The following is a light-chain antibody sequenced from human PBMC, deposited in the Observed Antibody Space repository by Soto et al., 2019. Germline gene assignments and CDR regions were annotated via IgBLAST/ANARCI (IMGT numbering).Light chain of an antibody. CDR1: RSISRY. V-gene: IGKV3-20*01. J-gene: IGKJ2*01. CDR3: QQFGSSIPHT. CDR2: GAS. Sequence: EIVMTQSPDTLSVSPGEGATLSCRASRSISRYLAWYHQKSGQAPRLLIYGASSRATGIPDRFSGSGSGTDFTLTISRLEPEDFGVYYCQQFGSSIPHTFGQGTKVDIK.